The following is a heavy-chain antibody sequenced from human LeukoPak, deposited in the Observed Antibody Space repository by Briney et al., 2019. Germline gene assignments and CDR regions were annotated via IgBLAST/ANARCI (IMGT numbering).Heavy chain of an antibody. CDR2: ITGSSSTI. CDR3: AREELGSSGYSSLDC. Sequence: GGSLRLSRVASGFTFSSYEMNWVRQAPGKGPEWVSYITGSSSTIYYADSVKGRFTISRDNAKNSLYLQMNSLRAEDTAVYYCAREELGSSGYSSLDCWGQGTLVTVSS. D-gene: IGHD3-22*01. V-gene: IGHV3-48*03. CDR1: GFTFSSYE. J-gene: IGHJ4*02.